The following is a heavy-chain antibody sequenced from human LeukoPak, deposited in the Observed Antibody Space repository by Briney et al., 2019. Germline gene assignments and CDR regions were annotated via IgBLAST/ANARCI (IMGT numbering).Heavy chain of an antibody. J-gene: IGHJ4*02. CDR3: ARARAAVASYSGSLDY. CDR1: GFTFSSYA. D-gene: IGHD1-26*01. CDR2: ISYDGSNK. V-gene: IGHV3-30*04. Sequence: SGGSLRLSCAASGFTFSSYAMHWVRQAPGKGLEWVAVISYDGSNKYYADSVKGRFTISRDNSKNTLYLQMNSLRAEDTAVYYCARARAAVASYSGSLDYWGQGTLVTVSS.